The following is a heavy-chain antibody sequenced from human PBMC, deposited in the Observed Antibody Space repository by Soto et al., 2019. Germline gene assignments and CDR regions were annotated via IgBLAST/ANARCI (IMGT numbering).Heavy chain of an antibody. CDR1: GFTVSSYA. J-gene: IGHJ6*02. Sequence: GGSLRLSCAASGFTVSSYAMHWVRQAPGKGLEWVAVISYDGSNKYYADSVKGRFTISRDNSKNTLYLQMNSLRAEDTAVYYCARPDRWGAPEFSYGMDVWGQGTTVTVSS. CDR2: ISYDGSNK. CDR3: ARPDRWGAPEFSYGMDV. V-gene: IGHV3-30-3*01. D-gene: IGHD1-26*01.